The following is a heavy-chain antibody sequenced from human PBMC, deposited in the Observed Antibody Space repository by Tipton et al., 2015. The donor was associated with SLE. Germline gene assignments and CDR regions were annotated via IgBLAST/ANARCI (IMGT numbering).Heavy chain of an antibody. CDR3: ASSSSLDAFDI. CDR1: GGSISSSSYY. V-gene: IGHV4-31*03. J-gene: IGHJ3*02. Sequence: TLSLTCTVSGGSISSSSYYWGWIRQPPGKGLEWIGYIFYSGSTYYNPSLKSRLTISVDTSKNQFSLKLSSVTAADTAVYYCASSSSLDAFDIWGQGTMVTVSS. CDR2: IFYSGST. D-gene: IGHD2-2*01.